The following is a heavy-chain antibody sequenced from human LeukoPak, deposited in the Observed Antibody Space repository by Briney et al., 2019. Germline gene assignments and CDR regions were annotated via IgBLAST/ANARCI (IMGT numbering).Heavy chain of an antibody. Sequence: SQTLSLTCTVSGGSISSGGYYWSWIRQHPGKGLEWIGYIYYSGSTYYNPSLKSRVTISVDTSKNQYSLKLSSVTAADTAVYYCARGRKPSWYYYYGMDVWGQGTTVTVSS. CDR1: GGSISSGGYY. V-gene: IGHV4-31*03. J-gene: IGHJ6*02. D-gene: IGHD1-14*01. CDR3: ARGRKPSWYYYYGMDV. CDR2: IYYSGST.